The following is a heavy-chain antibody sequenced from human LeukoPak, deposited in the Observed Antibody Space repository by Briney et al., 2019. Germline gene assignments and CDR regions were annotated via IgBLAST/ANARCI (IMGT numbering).Heavy chain of an antibody. CDR2: IIPIFGTA. J-gene: IGHJ5*02. D-gene: IGHD3-10*01. Sequence: GASVKVSCKASGGTFSIYAISWVRQAPGQGLEWMGGIIPIFGTANYALKFQGRVTITADESTSTAYMELSSLRSEDTAVYYCARDRGTMVRGVIFWFDPWGQGTLVTVSS. V-gene: IGHV1-69*13. CDR3: ARDRGTMVRGVIFWFDP. CDR1: GGTFSIYA.